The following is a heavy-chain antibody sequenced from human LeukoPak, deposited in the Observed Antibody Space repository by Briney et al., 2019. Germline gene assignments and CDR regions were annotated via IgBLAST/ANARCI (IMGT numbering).Heavy chain of an antibody. Sequence: GGSLRLSCAASGFTFTTSAMTWVRQAPGKGLEWVSSISASGDSTNYTDSVKGRFLMLRDNSKDTNTLYLHMNSLRAEDTAVYYCASHYYGSGIYWGQGTLVTVSS. CDR1: GFTFTTSA. V-gene: IGHV3-23*01. CDR3: ASHYYGSGIY. CDR2: ISASGDST. D-gene: IGHD3-10*01. J-gene: IGHJ4*02.